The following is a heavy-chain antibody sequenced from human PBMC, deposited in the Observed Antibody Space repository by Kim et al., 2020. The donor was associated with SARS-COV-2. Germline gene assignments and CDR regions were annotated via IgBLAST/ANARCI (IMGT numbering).Heavy chain of an antibody. Sequence: SETLSLTCTVSGGSISSYYWSWIRQPPGKGLEWIGYIYYSGSTNYNPSLKSRVTISVDTSKNQFSLKLSSVTAADTAVYYCASSGDQYYFDYWGQGTLVTVSS. CDR1: GGSISSYY. D-gene: IGHD3-10*01. CDR2: IYYSGST. V-gene: IGHV4-59*01. J-gene: IGHJ4*02. CDR3: ASSGDQYYFDY.